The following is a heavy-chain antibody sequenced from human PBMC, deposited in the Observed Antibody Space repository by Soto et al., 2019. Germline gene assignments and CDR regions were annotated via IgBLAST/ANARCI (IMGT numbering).Heavy chain of an antibody. J-gene: IGHJ4*02. CDR3: AHMIEGACFDH. D-gene: IGHD2-21*01. CDR2: VYWDDDK. CDR1: GVSLSTSGMG. V-gene: IGHV2-5*02. Sequence: QVTLKESGPTLVKPTQTLTLTCTFSGVSLSTSGMGVGWIRQPPGKALEWLALVYWDDDKRYSPSLKSRLTITKDTSKKQGVLTMTYMDPVDTATYYCAHMIEGACFDHWGQGTLVTVSS.